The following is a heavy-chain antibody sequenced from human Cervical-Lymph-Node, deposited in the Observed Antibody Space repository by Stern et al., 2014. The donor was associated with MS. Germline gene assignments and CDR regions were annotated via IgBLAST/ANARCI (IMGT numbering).Heavy chain of an antibody. J-gene: IGHJ4*02. D-gene: IGHD6-19*01. CDR1: GFDFRIYG. CDR2: IWIDGSNK. V-gene: IGHV3-33*01. CDR3: ARVPSGWQTGFDY. Sequence: VQLVESGGGVVQPEGSLRLSCAASGFDFRIYGMQWVRQTPGKGLEWVAVIWIDGSNKNYADSVKGRFTISRDNSKNTLYLQMNSLRAADTAVYYCARVPSGWQTGFDYWGQGTLVTVSS.